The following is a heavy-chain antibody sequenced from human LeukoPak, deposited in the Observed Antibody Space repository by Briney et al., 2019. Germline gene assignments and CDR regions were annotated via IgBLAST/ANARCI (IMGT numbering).Heavy chain of an antibody. CDR1: RFTFSNAW. Sequence: GGSLRLSCAASRFTFSNAWMSWFRQAPGKGLEWVGRIKSKTDGGTTDYAAPVTGRFTIPRDDSKNTLYLQMNSLKTDDTAVYYCTTGTTFYYGSGSSPDWGQGTLVTVSS. CDR2: IKSKTDGGTT. V-gene: IGHV3-15*01. CDR3: TTGTTFYYGSGSSPD. J-gene: IGHJ4*02. D-gene: IGHD3-10*01.